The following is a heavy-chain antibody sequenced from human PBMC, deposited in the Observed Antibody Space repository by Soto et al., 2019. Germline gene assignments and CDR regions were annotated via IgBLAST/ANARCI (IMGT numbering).Heavy chain of an antibody. D-gene: IGHD3-9*01. V-gene: IGHV3-48*02. CDR3: ARASATWLNWLDT. Sequence: EVVLVESGGGVVQPGGSLRLSCATSGFIFSDYSMDWIRQAPGKGLEWISYISRDSVDIYYADSVKGRFTVSRDNAKKSLYLEMSGLRDEDTATYYCARASATWLNWLDTWGQGSLVIVSS. CDR1: GFIFSDYS. J-gene: IGHJ5*02. CDR2: ISRDSVDI.